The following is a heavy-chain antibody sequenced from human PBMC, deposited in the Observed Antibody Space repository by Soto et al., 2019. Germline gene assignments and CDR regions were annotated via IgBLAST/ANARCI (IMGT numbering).Heavy chain of an antibody. CDR3: ARESRGSSYLDS. D-gene: IGHD6-6*01. J-gene: IGHJ4*02. Sequence: QVQLQESGPGPVKPSQTLSVTCTVSGDSFSSGHFYWSWIRQHPGKGPEWIGHISYSGSTFYNPSLNRRVLLSVAMSKNQFAVRLSSVTAADAAVYYCARESRGSSYLDSWGRGTRVTVSA. CDR1: GDSFSSGHFY. CDR2: ISYSGST. V-gene: IGHV4-31*03.